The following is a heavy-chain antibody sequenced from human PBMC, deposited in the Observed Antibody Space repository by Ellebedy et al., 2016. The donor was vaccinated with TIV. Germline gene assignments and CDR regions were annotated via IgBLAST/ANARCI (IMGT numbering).Heavy chain of an antibody. CDR1: GYTFTTYY. CDR3: ARGPYGGISVWYFDV. D-gene: IGHD4-23*01. CDR2: LNPATGGT. V-gene: IGHV1-46*01. J-gene: IGHJ2*01. Sequence: ASVKVSCKASGYTFTTYYIHWVRQAPGQGLEWVGTLNPATGGTSYAQKFQGRVTLTRDTSTSTAYMDLSSLRSDDTAVYYCARGPYGGISVWYFDVWGRGTLVTVSS.